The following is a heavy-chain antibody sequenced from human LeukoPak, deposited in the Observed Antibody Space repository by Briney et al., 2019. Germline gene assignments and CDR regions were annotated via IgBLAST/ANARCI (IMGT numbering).Heavy chain of an antibody. CDR1: GYRFTSYW. CDR3: ARLYDFWSGYHFDY. Sequence: KVGESLQISCKGSGYRFTSYWIGWVRQMPGKGLEWMGIIYPGDSDTRYSPSLQGQVTISADKSISTAYLQWSRLKASDTAIYYCARLYDFWSGYHFDYWGQGTLVTVSS. J-gene: IGHJ4*02. V-gene: IGHV5-51*01. D-gene: IGHD3-3*01. CDR2: IYPGDSDT.